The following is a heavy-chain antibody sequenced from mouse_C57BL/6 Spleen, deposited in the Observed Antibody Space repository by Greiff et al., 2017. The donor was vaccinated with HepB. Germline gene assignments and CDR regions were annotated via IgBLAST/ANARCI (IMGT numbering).Heavy chain of an antibody. CDR3: ARGGSLYYGNYFDY. D-gene: IGHD2-1*01. CDR1: GYTFTSYW. CDR2: IDPSDSET. V-gene: IGHV1-52*01. J-gene: IGHJ2*01. Sequence: VQLQQSGAELVRPGSSVKLSCKASGYTFTSYWMHWVKQRPIQGLEWIGNIDPSDSETHYNQKFKDKATLTVDKSSCTAYMQLSSLTSEDSAVYDCARGGSLYYGNYFDYWGQGTTLTVSS.